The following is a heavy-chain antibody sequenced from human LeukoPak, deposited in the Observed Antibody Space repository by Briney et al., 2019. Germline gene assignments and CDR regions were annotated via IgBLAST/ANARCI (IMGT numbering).Heavy chain of an antibody. Sequence: HPGGSLRLSCAASGFTFSTYWVKWVRQAPGRGLEWVASIKEDGSDKYYVDSVKGRLSISRDNAQNSLYLQMNSLRTEDTAVYYCAKGGHYNFDYWGQGTLVTVSS. D-gene: IGHD4-11*01. CDR2: IKEDGSDK. J-gene: IGHJ4*02. CDR1: GFTFSTYW. CDR3: AKGGHYNFDY. V-gene: IGHV3-7*01.